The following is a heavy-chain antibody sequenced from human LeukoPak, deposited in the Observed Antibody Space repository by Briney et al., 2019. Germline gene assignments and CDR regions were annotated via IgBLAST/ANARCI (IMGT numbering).Heavy chain of an antibody. J-gene: IGHJ4*02. D-gene: IGHD3-3*01. Sequence: SQTLSLTCTVSGGSISSGGYYWSWIRQHPGKGLEWIGYIYYSGSTYYNPSLKSRVTISVDTSKNQFSLKLSSVTAADTAVYYCARGPYLLLRFLEWLPYYFDYWGQGTLVTVSS. CDR1: GGSISSGGYY. V-gene: IGHV4-31*03. CDR2: IYYSGST. CDR3: ARGPYLLLRFLEWLPYYFDY.